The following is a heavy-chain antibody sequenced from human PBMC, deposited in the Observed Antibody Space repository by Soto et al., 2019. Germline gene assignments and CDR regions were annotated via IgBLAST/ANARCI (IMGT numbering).Heavy chain of an antibody. D-gene: IGHD2-15*01. Sequence: GGSLRLSCAASGFTFSSYAMSWVRQAPGKGLEWVSAISGSGGSTYYADSVKGRFTISRDNSKNTLYLQMNSLRAEDTAVYYCAKGRDCSGGSCYSRSAFDIWGQGTMVTVSS. CDR1: GFTFSSYA. CDR2: ISGSGGST. V-gene: IGHV3-23*01. CDR3: AKGRDCSGGSCYSRSAFDI. J-gene: IGHJ3*02.